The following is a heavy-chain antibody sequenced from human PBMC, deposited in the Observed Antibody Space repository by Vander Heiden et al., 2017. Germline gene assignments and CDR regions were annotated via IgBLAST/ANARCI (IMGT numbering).Heavy chain of an antibody. Sequence: QVQLQQWGAGLLKPSETLSLTCAVFGGSFSGYYWSWIRQPPGKGLEWIGEINHSGSTNYNPSLRSRVTMSVDTSKSQFSLKLSSVTAADTAVFYCARGRTHYYDGSAFYYSNYYYGMDVWGQGITVTVSS. D-gene: IGHD3-22*01. CDR2: INHSGST. V-gene: IGHV4-34*01. CDR1: GGSFSGYY. J-gene: IGHJ6*02. CDR3: ARGRTHYYDGSAFYYSNYYYGMDV.